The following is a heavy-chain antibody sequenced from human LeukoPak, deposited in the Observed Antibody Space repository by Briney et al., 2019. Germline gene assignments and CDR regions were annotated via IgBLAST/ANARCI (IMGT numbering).Heavy chain of an antibody. CDR2: LYSGGTT. CDR1: GFTVSGNY. CDR3: ARGRRDSDY. V-gene: IGHV3-66*01. J-gene: IGHJ4*02. Sequence: GGSLRLSCAASGFTVSGNYMSWVRQAPGKGLEWVSILYSGGTTHYAESVKGRFTISRDISKNTVYLQMNSLSAEDTAVYYCARGRRDSDYWGQGTLVTVSS.